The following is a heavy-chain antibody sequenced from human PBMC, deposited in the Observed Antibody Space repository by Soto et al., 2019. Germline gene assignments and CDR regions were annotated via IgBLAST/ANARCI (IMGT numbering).Heavy chain of an antibody. D-gene: IGHD3-9*01. CDR2: IYHSGST. Sequence: SETLSLTCTVSGGSISSGGYYWSWIRQHPGKGLEWIGYIYHSGSTYYNPSLKSRVTISVDTSKNQFSLKLSSVTAADTAVYYCARVRGYDILTGYYPPTNNFDYSGQGTPVTVSS. CDR1: GGSISSGGYY. CDR3: ARVRGYDILTGYYPPTNNFDY. J-gene: IGHJ4*02. V-gene: IGHV4-31*03.